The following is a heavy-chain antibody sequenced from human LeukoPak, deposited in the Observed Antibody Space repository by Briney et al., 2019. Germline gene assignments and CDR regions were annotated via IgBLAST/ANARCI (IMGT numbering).Heavy chain of an antibody. Sequence: GGSLRLSCAASGFTFSSYSMNWVRQAPGKGLEWVSSISSSSSYIYYADSVKGRFTISRDNAENSLYLQMNSLRAEDTAVYYCARELYGSGSYYDYWGQGTLATVSS. V-gene: IGHV3-21*01. CDR3: ARELYGSGSYYDY. CDR1: GFTFSSYS. J-gene: IGHJ4*02. D-gene: IGHD3-10*01. CDR2: ISSSSSYI.